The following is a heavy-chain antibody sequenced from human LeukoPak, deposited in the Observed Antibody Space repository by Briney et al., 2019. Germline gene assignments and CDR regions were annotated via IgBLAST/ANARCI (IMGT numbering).Heavy chain of an antibody. CDR3: AAPNFGGVISTSHYYFDY. D-gene: IGHD3-16*02. CDR1: GGSISSYY. V-gene: IGHV4-38-2*02. Sequence: SETLSLTCTVSGGSISSYYWGWIRQPPGKGLEWIGSIYHSGSTYYNPSLKSRVTISVDTSKNQFSLKLSSVTAADTAVYYCAAPNFGGVISTSHYYFDYWGQGTLVTVSS. CDR2: IYHSGST. J-gene: IGHJ4*02.